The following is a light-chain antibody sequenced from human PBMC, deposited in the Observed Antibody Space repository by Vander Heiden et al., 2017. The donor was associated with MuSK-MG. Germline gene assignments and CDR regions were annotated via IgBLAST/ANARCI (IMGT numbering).Light chain of an antibody. CDR1: RGIRSY. J-gene: IGKJ3*01. CDR2: AAS. Sequence: IQLTQSPSFLSASVGDRVTITHRSSRGIRSYVASYPQKPGKAPKLPSYAASTSKSGVKSRFSGSGSAQEFTLTTSSLQSEDFATYYRYQHSSHPFGHGTKVDIK. CDR3: YQHSSHP. V-gene: IGKV1-9*01.